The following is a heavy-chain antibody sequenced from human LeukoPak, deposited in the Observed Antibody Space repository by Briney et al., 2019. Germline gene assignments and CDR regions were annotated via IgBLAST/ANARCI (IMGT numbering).Heavy chain of an antibody. CDR3: AKDRSIGTYYTFDH. J-gene: IGHJ4*02. V-gene: IGHV3-23*01. CDR2: ISASGLMT. D-gene: IGHD1-26*01. Sequence: QSGGSLRLSCAASGFTFTNYAMTWVRQAPGKGLEWVSSISASGLMTYYADSVKGRFTVSRANSKDCLYLQMRSLTAADTAVYYCAKDRSIGTYYTFDHWGQGTRVTVSS. CDR1: GFTFTNYA.